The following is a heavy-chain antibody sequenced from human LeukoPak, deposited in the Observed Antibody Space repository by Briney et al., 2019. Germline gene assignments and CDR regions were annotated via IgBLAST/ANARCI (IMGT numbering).Heavy chain of an antibody. CDR2: VSSYNGNT. CDR3: ARETIYCSSTSCYGEPLDY. CDR1: GYTFTDYG. D-gene: IGHD2-2*01. Sequence: ASVKVSCKTSGYTFTDYGVSWVRQAPGQGLEWMGWVSSYNGNTNYAPKFQGRVTMTTDTSTSTAYMELRSLRSDDTAVYYCARETIYCSSTSCYGEPLDYWGQGTLVTVSS. J-gene: IGHJ4*02. V-gene: IGHV1-18*01.